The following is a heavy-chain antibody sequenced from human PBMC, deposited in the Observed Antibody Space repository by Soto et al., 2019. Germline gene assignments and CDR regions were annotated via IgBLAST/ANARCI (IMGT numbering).Heavy chain of an antibody. J-gene: IGHJ4*02. CDR2: INPDGSGK. V-gene: IGHV3-7*01. CDR1: GFTFSSFW. CDR3: SRSLDS. Sequence: GGSLRLSCAASGFTFSSFWMDWVRQAPGKGLEWVANINPDGSGKHYVDSVKGRFTISRDNAKNSLYLQMSTLTAEDSALYYCSRSLDSWGQGTRVTVSS.